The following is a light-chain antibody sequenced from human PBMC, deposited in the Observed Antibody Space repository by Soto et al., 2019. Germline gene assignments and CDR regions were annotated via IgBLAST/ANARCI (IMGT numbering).Light chain of an antibody. V-gene: IGLV2-8*01. CDR1: SSDVGSYNY. CDR2: EVS. Sequence: QSVLTQPPSASGSPGQSVTISCTGTSSDVGSYNYVSWYQQHPGKAPKLMICEVSKRPSGVPDRFSGSKSGNTASLTVSGLQAEDEDDYYCSSYAGSNNLVFGGGTKLTVL. J-gene: IGLJ2*01. CDR3: SSYAGSNNLV.